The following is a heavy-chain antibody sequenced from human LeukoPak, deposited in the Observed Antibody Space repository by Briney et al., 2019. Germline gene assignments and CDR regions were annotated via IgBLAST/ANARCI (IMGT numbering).Heavy chain of an antibody. J-gene: IGHJ4*02. CDR1: GFVVSNTY. D-gene: IGHD2-8*02. CDR3: ARGVLGLIPIDY. CDR2: MYSDSNI. Sequence: GGSLRLSCAASGFVVSNTYLAWDRQAPGEGLEWVSFMYSDSNIYYADSVKGRFTISRDNSKNAFYLQMTSLRVEDTATYYCARGVLGLIPIDYWGQGTLVTVSS. V-gene: IGHV3-53*01.